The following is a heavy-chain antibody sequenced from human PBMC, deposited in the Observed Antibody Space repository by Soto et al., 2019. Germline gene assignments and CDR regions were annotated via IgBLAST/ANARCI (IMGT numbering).Heavy chain of an antibody. CDR3: AKPASGWYPKLMNGMDV. D-gene: IGHD6-19*01. CDR2: IRGSGGNI. Sequence: GGSLRLSCVVSGFTFSSYAMSWVRQAPGKGLEWVSSIRGSGGNIYYADSVKGRFTISRDNSKNRLHLQMNSLRAEDTAVYYCAKPASGWYPKLMNGMDVWGQGTTVTVSS. V-gene: IGHV3-23*01. CDR1: GFTFSSYA. J-gene: IGHJ6*02.